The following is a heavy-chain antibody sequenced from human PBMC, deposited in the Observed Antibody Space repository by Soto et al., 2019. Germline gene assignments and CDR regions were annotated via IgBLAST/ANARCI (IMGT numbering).Heavy chain of an antibody. CDR1: GYSFTSYW. Sequence: GESLKISCKGSGYSFTSYWIGWVRQMPGKGLEWMRNIYPGDSDTRYRPSFQGQVTISADKSISTAYLQWSSLKASDPAMYYCARHSSSTSYRYYYYGMDVWGQGTTVTVSS. J-gene: IGHJ6*02. D-gene: IGHD2-2*01. V-gene: IGHV5-51*01. CDR2: IYPGDSDT. CDR3: ARHSSSTSYRYYYYGMDV.